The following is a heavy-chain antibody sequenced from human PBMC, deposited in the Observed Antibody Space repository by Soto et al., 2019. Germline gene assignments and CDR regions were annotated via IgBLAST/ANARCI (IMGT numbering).Heavy chain of an antibody. V-gene: IGHV3-23*01. J-gene: IGHJ4*02. CDR2: FRTSGDGGTT. CDR1: GFTFSSYS. CDR3: AKNFNSSRRSQYCDY. Sequence: GGSLRLSCAASGFTFSSYSMSWVRQAPGKXLEWVSGFRTSGDGGTTYYADSVKGRFTISRDNSKNMLFLQMNSLRAEDTAIYSCAKNFNSSRRSQYCDYWGQGTLV. D-gene: IGHD1-1*01.